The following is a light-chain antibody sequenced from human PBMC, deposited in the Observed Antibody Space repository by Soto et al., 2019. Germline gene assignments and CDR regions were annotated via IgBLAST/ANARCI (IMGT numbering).Light chain of an antibody. J-gene: IGLJ3*02. Sequence: QSALTQPASVSGSPGQSITISCTGTSSDIGAYNYVGWYQQHPGQAPKLMTYDVNNRPSGVSDRFSASKSGNTASLTIAWLQAEYEADYYCSSYTSSNTVVFGGGTKLTVL. CDR2: DVN. CDR1: SSDIGAYNY. V-gene: IGLV2-14*03. CDR3: SSYTSSNTVV.